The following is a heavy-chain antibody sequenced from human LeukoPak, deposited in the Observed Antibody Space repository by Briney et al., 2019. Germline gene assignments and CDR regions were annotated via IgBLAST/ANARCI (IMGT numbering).Heavy chain of an antibody. J-gene: IGHJ4*02. CDR2: ISSSSTYI. V-gene: IGHV3-21*01. CDR1: GFTFRSYT. Sequence: GGSLRLSCSASGFTFRSYTMIWVRQPPGKGLEWVSSISSSSTYIYYADSVRGRFTISRDNAKNSLYLQMNSLGAEDTAVYYCARRKDDSSGPDDYWGRGTLVTVSS. CDR3: ARRKDDSSGPDDY. D-gene: IGHD3-22*01.